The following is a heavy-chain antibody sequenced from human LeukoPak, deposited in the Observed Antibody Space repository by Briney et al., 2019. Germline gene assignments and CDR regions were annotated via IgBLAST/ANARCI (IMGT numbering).Heavy chain of an antibody. CDR1: GFTFSNAW. D-gene: IGHD3-10*01. CDR3: TTEGSQAYYYGSGSYYNVGPFDY. J-gene: IGHJ4*02. V-gene: IGHV3-15*01. CDR2: IKSKTDGGTT. Sequence: PGGSLRLSCAASGFTFSNAWMSWVRQAPGKGLEWVGRIKSKTDGGTTDYAAPVKGRFTISRDDSKNTLYLQMNSLKTEDTAVYYCTTEGSQAYYYGSGSYYNVGPFDYWGQGTLVTVSS.